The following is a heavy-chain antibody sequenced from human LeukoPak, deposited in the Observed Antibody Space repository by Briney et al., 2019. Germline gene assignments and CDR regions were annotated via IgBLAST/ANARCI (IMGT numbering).Heavy chain of an antibody. Sequence: GGSLRPSCAASGITLTTNGMRWVRQAPGKGLEWVAFIQNDGSNKFYADSVKGRFTISKDTSINTLYLQMNSLGAEDTAIYYCAKDDPVLDYWGQGTLSPSPQ. CDR2: IQNDGSNK. CDR1: GITLTTNG. J-gene: IGHJ4*02. CDR3: AKDDPVLDY. V-gene: IGHV3-30*02.